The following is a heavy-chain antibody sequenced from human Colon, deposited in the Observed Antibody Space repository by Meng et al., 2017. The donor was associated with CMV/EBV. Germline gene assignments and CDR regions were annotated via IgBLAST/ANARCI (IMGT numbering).Heavy chain of an antibody. J-gene: IGHJ4*02. CDR1: GYTFTGYW. Sequence: QVQLVPSGFEVKNPGTSVNLSCKASGYTFTGYWMHWVRQAPGQGLEWMGRIKPSTGDTNYAQNFQGRVTVTRDTSISTVYMEVNSLTSDDTAVYYCTREGFDYWGQGALVTVSS. V-gene: IGHV1-2*06. CDR3: TREGFDY. CDR2: IKPSTGDT.